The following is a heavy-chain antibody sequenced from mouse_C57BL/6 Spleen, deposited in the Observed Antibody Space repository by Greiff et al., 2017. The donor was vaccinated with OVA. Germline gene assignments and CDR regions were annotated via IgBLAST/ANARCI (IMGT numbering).Heavy chain of an antibody. CDR1: GFTFSSYA. CDR2: ISDGGSYT. Sequence: EVQLQESGGGLVKPGGSLKLSCAASGFTFSSYAMSWVRQTPEKRLEWVATISDGGSYTYYPDNVKGRFTISRDNAKNNLYLQMSHLKSEDTAMYYCARSTGTRYFDYWGQGTTLTVSS. J-gene: IGHJ2*01. V-gene: IGHV5-4*01. D-gene: IGHD4-1*02. CDR3: ARSTGTRYFDY.